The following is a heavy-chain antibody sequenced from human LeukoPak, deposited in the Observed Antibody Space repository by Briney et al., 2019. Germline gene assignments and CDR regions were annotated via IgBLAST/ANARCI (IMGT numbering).Heavy chain of an antibody. CDR3: ATGYYYDSSGQAAGFDP. D-gene: IGHD3-22*01. J-gene: IGHJ5*02. Sequence: ASVKVSCKVSGYTLTELSMHWVRQAPGKGLEWMGGFDPEDGETIYAQKFQGRVTMTEDTSTDTAYMELSSLRSEDTAAYYCATGYYYDSSGQAAGFDPWGQGTLVTVSS. CDR2: FDPEDGET. CDR1: GYTLTELS. V-gene: IGHV1-24*01.